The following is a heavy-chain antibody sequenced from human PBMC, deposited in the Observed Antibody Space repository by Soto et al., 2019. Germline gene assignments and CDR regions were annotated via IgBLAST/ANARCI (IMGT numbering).Heavy chain of an antibody. D-gene: IGHD3-9*01. J-gene: IGHJ5*02. CDR1: GGSISSGAYY. Sequence: QVQLQESGPGLVKPSETLSLTCTVSGGSISSGAYYWSWIRQHPGKGLEWIGYIYYSGSSYYNPSLKSPVTMSIDTSENQFSLKLSSLTAADTAVYYCAREIRDFDVLNWSDPWGQGTLVTVSS. CDR3: AREIRDFDVLNWSDP. CDR2: IYYSGSS. V-gene: IGHV4-31*01.